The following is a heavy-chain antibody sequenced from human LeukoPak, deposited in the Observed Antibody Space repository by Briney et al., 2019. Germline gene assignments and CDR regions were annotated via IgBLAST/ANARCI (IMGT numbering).Heavy chain of an antibody. D-gene: IGHD3-10*02. Sequence: GGSLTLSCAASGFTFSNYEMNWVRQAPGEGLEWVSYISSSSSTIYYADSVKGRFTISRDNAKNSLYLQMNSLRAEDTAVYYCAELGIAMIGGVWGKGTTVTISS. CDR1: GFTFSNYE. CDR3: AELGIAMIGGV. CDR2: ISSSSSTI. V-gene: IGHV3-48*03. J-gene: IGHJ6*04.